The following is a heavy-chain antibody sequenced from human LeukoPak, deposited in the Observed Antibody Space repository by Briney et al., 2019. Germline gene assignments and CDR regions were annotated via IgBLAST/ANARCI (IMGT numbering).Heavy chain of an antibody. Sequence: PGGSLRLSCAASGFTFSDYWMHWVRQAPGKGLVWVSRVNRDGSSTSYADSVKGRFTISRDNAKNTLSLQMNSLRAEDTAVYYCARVVDTHFDYWGQGTLVTVSS. CDR1: GFTFSDYW. J-gene: IGHJ4*02. CDR2: VNRDGSST. CDR3: ARVVDTHFDY. D-gene: IGHD5-18*01. V-gene: IGHV3-74*01.